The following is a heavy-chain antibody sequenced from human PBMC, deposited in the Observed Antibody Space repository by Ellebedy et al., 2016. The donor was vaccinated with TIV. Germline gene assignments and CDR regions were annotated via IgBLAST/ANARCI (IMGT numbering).Heavy chain of an antibody. D-gene: IGHD6-6*01. J-gene: IGHJ6*02. CDR3: AKEPSSSHTLDHYGLDV. CDR2: LSDSGDST. CDR1: GFTFSSYA. Sequence: GESLKISCAASGFTFSSYALCWVRQAPGMGLEWVSALSDSGDSTYYADSVKGRFTISRDNSKNTLYLQMNSLRAEDTAVYYCAKEPSSSHTLDHYGLDVWGQGTTVTVSS. V-gene: IGHV3-23*01.